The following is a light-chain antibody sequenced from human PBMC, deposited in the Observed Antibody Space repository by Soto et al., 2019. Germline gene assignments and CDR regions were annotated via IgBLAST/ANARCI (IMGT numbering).Light chain of an antibody. CDR3: QQLDSDPPRT. Sequence: IQLTQSPSSLSASVGDRVTITCRASQDISTYLAWYQQQPGRAPKLLIYLAATLESGVPSRFRGSGSGTDLTLNLSSLQHDDFSTYYCQQLDSDPPRTVGQGTSVEIQ. CDR1: QDISTY. V-gene: IGKV1-9*01. CDR2: LAA. J-gene: IGKJ1*01.